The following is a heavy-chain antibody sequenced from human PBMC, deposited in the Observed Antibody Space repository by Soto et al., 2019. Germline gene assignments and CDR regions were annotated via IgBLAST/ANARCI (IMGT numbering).Heavy chain of an antibody. D-gene: IGHD3-3*01. CDR3: ARDFDDFGYFDY. CDR1: GGSISSGDYY. CDR2: IYYSGST. J-gene: IGHJ4*02. Sequence: SETLSLTCTVSGGSISSGDYYWSWIRQPPGKGLEWIGYIYYSGSTYYNPSLKSRVTISVDTSKNQFSLKLSSVTAADTAVYYCARDFDDFGYFDYWGQGTLVTVSS. V-gene: IGHV4-30-4*01.